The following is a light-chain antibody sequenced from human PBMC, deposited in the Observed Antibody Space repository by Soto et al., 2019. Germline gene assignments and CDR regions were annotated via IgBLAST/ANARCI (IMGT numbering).Light chain of an antibody. J-gene: IGLJ2*01. Sequence: QSALTQPRSVSGSPGQSVTISCTGTSSDVGGYNSVSWYQHHPGKAPKLMIYDVTKRPSGVPDRFSGSKSGNTASLTISGLKAEDEADYYCCSYAGSRVVFGGGTKLTVL. V-gene: IGLV2-11*01. CDR1: SSDVGGYNS. CDR2: DVT. CDR3: CSYAGSRVV.